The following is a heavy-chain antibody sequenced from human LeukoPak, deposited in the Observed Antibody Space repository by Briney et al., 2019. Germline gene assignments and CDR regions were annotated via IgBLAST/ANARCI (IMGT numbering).Heavy chain of an antibody. V-gene: IGHV3-7*05. D-gene: IGHD2-21*01. CDR3: VRDCGFHTFDY. CDR1: GFTFSSSW. Sequence: GGSLTLSCAASGFTFSSSWMKWVRQAPGKGLEYVANIKEDGSEKYYVDSVKGRFTISRDNTKNSLYLQMSSLRGDDTAVYYCVRDCGFHTFDYWGQGTLVTVSS. CDR2: IKEDGSEK. J-gene: IGHJ4*02.